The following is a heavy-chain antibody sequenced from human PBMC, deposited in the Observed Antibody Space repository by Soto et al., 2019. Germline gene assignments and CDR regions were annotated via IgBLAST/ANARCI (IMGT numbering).Heavy chain of an antibody. J-gene: IGHJ6*02. CDR2: IIPIFGTA. Sequence: SVKVSCKASGGTFSSYAISWVRQAPGQGLEWMGGIIPIFGTANYAQKFQGRVTITADESTSTAYMELSSLRSEDTAVYFCASSSNYDSSGYYPPLDYYYGMDVWGQGTTVTVSS. CDR3: ASSSNYDSSGYYPPLDYYYGMDV. CDR1: GGTFSSYA. D-gene: IGHD3-22*01. V-gene: IGHV1-69*13.